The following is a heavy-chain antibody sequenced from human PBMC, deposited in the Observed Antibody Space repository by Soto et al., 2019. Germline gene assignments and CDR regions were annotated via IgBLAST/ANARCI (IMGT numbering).Heavy chain of an antibody. J-gene: IGHJ4*02. D-gene: IGHD6-19*01. CDR2: ISGSGTTI. Sequence: QSXGSLRLSCLAAGVTFSSYDMNWVRQAPGKGPEWVSHISGSGTTIYYADSVRGRFTISRDNAKISLYLQMNSLRAEDRAIYYCARGYTGGWSRGGYFDYWGQGTLVTVSS. CDR1: GVTFSSYD. V-gene: IGHV3-48*03. CDR3: ARGYTGGWSRGGYFDY.